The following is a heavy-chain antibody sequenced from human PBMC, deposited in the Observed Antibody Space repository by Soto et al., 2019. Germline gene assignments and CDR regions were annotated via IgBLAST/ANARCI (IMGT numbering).Heavy chain of an antibody. V-gene: IGHV3-74*03. D-gene: IGHD5-12*01. J-gene: IGHJ1*01. CDR3: ARGPGHGGSYFEH. CDR2: ISTDGSKT. CDR1: GFTLSSYW. Sequence: EVQLVESGGGLVQPGGSLRLSCVASGFTLSSYWMYWVRQVPGKGLLWVSRISTDGSKTEYADSVKGRFTISRDNAKCAMYLQMDSLRVEDMGVYYCARGPGHGGSYFEHWGQGTLVTVSS.